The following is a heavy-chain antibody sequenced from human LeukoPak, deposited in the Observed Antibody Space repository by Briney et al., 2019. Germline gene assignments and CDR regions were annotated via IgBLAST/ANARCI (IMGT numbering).Heavy chain of an antibody. D-gene: IGHD3-22*01. CDR3: ARLRDSSGYSTGYFDY. CDR1: GGSISSYY. CDR2: IYYSGST. J-gene: IGHJ4*02. Sequence: SETLSLTCTVSGGSISSYYWSWIRQPPGKGLEWIGYIYYSGSTNYNPSLKSRVTISVDTSKNQFSLKLSSVTAADTAVYYCARLRDSSGYSTGYFDYWGQGTLVTVSS. V-gene: IGHV4-59*01.